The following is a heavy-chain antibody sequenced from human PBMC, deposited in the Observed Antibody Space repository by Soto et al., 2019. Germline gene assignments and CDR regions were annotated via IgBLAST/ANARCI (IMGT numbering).Heavy chain of an antibody. CDR1: GFTVENFG. J-gene: IGHJ5*02. CDR3: AKNQGVELVPLATVDWFDP. V-gene: IGHV3-23*01. Sequence: GGSLRLSCAASGFTVENFGMSWVRQAPGKGLEWISSISGSGFKKYYADSVKGRFTISRENSKSTVYMELNNLSAEDTAVYHCAKNQGVELVPLATVDWFDPWGQGSVVTVSS. D-gene: IGHD1-26*01. CDR2: ISGSGFKK.